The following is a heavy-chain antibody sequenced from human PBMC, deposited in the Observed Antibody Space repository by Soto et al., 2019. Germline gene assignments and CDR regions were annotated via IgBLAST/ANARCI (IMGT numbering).Heavy chain of an antibody. V-gene: IGHV3-21*01. CDR2: ISSSSSYI. J-gene: IGHJ4*02. Sequence: GGSLRLSCAASGFTFSSYNMNWVRQAPGKGLEWVSSISSSSSYIYYADSVKGRFTISRENAKNSLYLQMSSLRAEDTAVYYCARVHYYDTSAYYLWGQGTLVTVS. D-gene: IGHD3-22*01. CDR3: ARVHYYDTSAYYL. CDR1: GFTFSSYN.